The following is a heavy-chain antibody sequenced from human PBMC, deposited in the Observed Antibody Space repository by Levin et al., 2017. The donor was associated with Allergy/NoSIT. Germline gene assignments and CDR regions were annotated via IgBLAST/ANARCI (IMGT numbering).Heavy chain of an antibody. CDR2: FDPEDGET. CDR3: ATGGSYSSSFFY. J-gene: IGHJ4*02. V-gene: IGHV1-24*01. D-gene: IGHD6-13*01. CDR1: GYTLTELS. Sequence: ASVKVSCKVSGYTLTELSMHWVRQAPGKGLEWMGGFDPEDGETIYAQKFQGRVTMTEDTSTDTAYMELSSLRSEDTAVYYCATGGSYSSSFFYWGQGTLVTVSS.